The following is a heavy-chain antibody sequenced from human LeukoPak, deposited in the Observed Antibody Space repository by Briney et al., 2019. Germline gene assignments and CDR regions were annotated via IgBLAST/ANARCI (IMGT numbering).Heavy chain of an antibody. CDR3: ANEIVPPSGYYFDY. D-gene: IGHD6-6*01. Sequence: PGGSLRLSCAASGFTFSNSAMSWVRQAPGKRLEWVSSISGSGVNTYYADSVKGRFTIFRDNSKNTLYLQMNSLRVEDTAVYYCANEIVPPSGYYFDYWGQGTLVTVSS. V-gene: IGHV3-23*01. J-gene: IGHJ4*02. CDR1: GFTFSNSA. CDR2: ISGSGVNT.